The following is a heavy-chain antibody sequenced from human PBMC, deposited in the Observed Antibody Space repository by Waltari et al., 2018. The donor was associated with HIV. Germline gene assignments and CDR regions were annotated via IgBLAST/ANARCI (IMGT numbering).Heavy chain of an antibody. CDR1: GYSITSHA. J-gene: IGHJ5*02. Sequence: QVQLVQSGSELKKPGASVRVSCKASGYSITSHAINWVRQAPGQGLEWMGWINTDTVNPPYAPGFTGRYFFSLDCSVSTAYLQISSLMVDDTAVYYCARTLVSSRLVRFDPWGQGTLVTVSS. D-gene: IGHD6-6*01. CDR2: INTDTVNP. V-gene: IGHV7-4-1*02. CDR3: ARTLVSSRLVRFDP.